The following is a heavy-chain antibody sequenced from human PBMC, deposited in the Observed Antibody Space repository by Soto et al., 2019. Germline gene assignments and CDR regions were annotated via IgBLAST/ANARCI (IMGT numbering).Heavy chain of an antibody. V-gene: IGHV3-21*01. D-gene: IGHD3-3*01. J-gene: IGHJ3*02. CDR1: GFTFSSYS. CDR3: ARGGGEYYDFWSGYYRIDAFDI. CDR2: ISSSSSYI. Sequence: GGSLRLSCAASGFTFSSYSMNWVRQAPGKGLEWVSSISSSSSYIYYADSVEGRFTISRDNAKNSLYLQMNSLRTEDTAVYYCARGGGEYYDFWSGYYRIDAFDIWGQGTMVTVSS.